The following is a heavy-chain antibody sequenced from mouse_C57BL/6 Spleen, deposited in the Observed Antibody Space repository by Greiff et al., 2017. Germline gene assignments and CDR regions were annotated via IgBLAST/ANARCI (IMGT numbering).Heavy chain of an antibody. CDR2: IDPSDSYT. CDR3: ARRNWERYYFDY. J-gene: IGHJ2*01. CDR1: GYTFTSYW. Sequence: VQLKQPGAELVMPGASVKLSCKASGYTFTSYWMHWVKQRPGQGLEWIGEIDPSDSYTNYNQKFKGKSTLTVDKSSSTAYMQLSSLTSEDSAVYYCARRNWERYYFDYWGQGTTLTVSS. D-gene: IGHD4-1*01. V-gene: IGHV1-69*01.